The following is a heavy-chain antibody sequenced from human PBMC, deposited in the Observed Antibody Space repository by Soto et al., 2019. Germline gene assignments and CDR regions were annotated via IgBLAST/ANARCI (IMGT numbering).Heavy chain of an antibody. V-gene: IGHV1-69*01. CDR3: ARSGRFWSGHPSNWFDP. Sequence: QVQLVQSGAEVKKPGSSVKVSCKASGGTFSSYAISWVRQAPGQGLEWMGGIIPIFGTANYAQKFQGRVTSTADEATSTDYMELSSLSSEDTAVYYCARSGRFWSGHPSNWFDPWGQGTLVTVSS. CDR2: IIPIFGTA. D-gene: IGHD3-3*01. CDR1: GGTFSSYA. J-gene: IGHJ5*02.